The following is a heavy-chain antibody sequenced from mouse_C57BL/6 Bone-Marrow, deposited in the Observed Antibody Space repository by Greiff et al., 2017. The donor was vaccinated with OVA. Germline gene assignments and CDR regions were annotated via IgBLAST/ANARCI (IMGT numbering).Heavy chain of an antibody. CDR3: ARQDYYGSSPYYFDY. J-gene: IGHJ2*01. Sequence: QVQLQQSDAELVKPGASVKISCTVSGYTFTDHTIHWMKQRPEQGLEWIGYIYPRDGSTKYNEKFKGKATLTADKSSSTAYMQLNSLTSEDAAVYVCARQDYYGSSPYYFDYWGQGTTLTVSS. CDR2: IYPRDGST. D-gene: IGHD1-1*01. CDR1: GYTFTDHT. V-gene: IGHV1-78*01.